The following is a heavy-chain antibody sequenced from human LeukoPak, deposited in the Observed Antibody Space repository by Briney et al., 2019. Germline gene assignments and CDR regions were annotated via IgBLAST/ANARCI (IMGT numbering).Heavy chain of an antibody. CDR1: GFTFSNYA. D-gene: IGHD3-10*01. V-gene: IGHV3-23*01. J-gene: IGHJ3*02. Sequence: SGGSLRLSCAASGFTFSNYAMTWVRQAPWKGLEWVSTFTGDGGNTYYADSVKGRFTISRDNSKNTLCLQLNSLRAEDTALYYCAREMGSARLHGAFDIWGQGTMVTVSS. CDR2: FTGDGGNT. CDR3: AREMGSARLHGAFDI.